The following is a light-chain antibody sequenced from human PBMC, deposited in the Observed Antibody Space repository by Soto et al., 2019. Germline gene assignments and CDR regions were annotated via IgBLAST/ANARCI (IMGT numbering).Light chain of an antibody. CDR1: QSISSS. Sequence: EILMTQSPATLSVSPGERATLSCRASQSISSSLAWYQQKPGQAPRLLIYGASIRATGVPARFSGSGSGTDFTLRISSLQSEDFAVYYCHQYGNWPFTFGPGTKVDIK. J-gene: IGKJ3*01. CDR2: GAS. CDR3: HQYGNWPFT. V-gene: IGKV3-15*01.